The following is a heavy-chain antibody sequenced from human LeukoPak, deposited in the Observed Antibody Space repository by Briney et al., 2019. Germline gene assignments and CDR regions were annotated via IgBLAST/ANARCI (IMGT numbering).Heavy chain of an antibody. CDR1: GFTFSSYA. CDR3: ARDYYDSSGFDDY. V-gene: IGHV3-30-3*01. D-gene: IGHD3-22*01. CDR2: ISYDGSNK. J-gene: IGHJ4*02. Sequence: GGSLRLSCAASGFTFSSYAMHWVRQAPGKGLEWVAVISYDGSNKYYADSVKGRFTISRDNSKNTLYLQMNSLRAEGTAVYYCARDYYDSSGFDDYWGQGTLVTVSS.